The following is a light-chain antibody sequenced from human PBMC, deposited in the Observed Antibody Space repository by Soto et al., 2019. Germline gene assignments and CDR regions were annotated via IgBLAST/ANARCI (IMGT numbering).Light chain of an antibody. V-gene: IGKV2-24*01. Sequence: DIVLTQTPVSSPVTLGQPASISCRSSQSLVHSDGNTYLSWLQQRPGQPPRLLIYKVSHRFSGVPERFSGSGAGTEFTLRISRVEADDVGTYYCVQATHFPLTFGGGTKVEIK. CDR2: KVS. CDR1: QSLVHSDGNTY. CDR3: VQATHFPLT. J-gene: IGKJ4*01.